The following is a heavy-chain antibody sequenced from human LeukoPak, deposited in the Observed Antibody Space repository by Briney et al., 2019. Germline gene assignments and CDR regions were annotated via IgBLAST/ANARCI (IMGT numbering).Heavy chain of an antibody. J-gene: IGHJ4*02. D-gene: IGHD3-10*02. Sequence: GGTLRLSCAASGFTFSSYGMSWVRQAPGKGLEWVSAISGSGGSTYYADSVKGRFTISRDNSKNTLYLQMNSLRAEDTAVYYCAKDSVPVRGVNIYYFDYWGQGTLVTVSS. CDR1: GFTFSSYG. CDR2: ISGSGGST. V-gene: IGHV3-23*01. CDR3: AKDSVPVRGVNIYYFDY.